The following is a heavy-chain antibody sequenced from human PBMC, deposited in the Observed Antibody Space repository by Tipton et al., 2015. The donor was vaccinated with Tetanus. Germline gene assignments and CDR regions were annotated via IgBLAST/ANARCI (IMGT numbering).Heavy chain of an antibody. D-gene: IGHD6-19*01. CDR3: ARERLGPVTGTRFFCDY. CDR1: RASMNSYY. J-gene: IGHJ4*02. V-gene: IGHV4-4*07. CDR2: IYPSGST. Sequence: TLSLTCTVSRASMNSYYWTWIRQPAGKGLEWIGRIYPSGSTDYNPPLESRVSMSVDTSKNQCSLALTYVTAADTALYYCARERLGPVTGTRFFCDYWGQGTRVVVSS.